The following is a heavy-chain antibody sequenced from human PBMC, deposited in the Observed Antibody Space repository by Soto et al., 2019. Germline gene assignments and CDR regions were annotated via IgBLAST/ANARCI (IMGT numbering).Heavy chain of an antibody. CDR1: GGSISSSY. CDR2: VYYSGST. D-gene: IGHD2-15*01. V-gene: IGHV4-59*01. J-gene: IGHJ6*02. Sequence: QMQLQESGPGLVKPSETLSVTCTVSGGSISSSYWSWIRQPPGKGLEWIGYVYYSGSTNYNPSLKSQVTISIDASKNQFSLKLSSVTAADTAVYYCARVTGEDSGGSPTRSGMDVWGQGTTVTVSS. CDR3: ARVTGEDSGGSPTRSGMDV.